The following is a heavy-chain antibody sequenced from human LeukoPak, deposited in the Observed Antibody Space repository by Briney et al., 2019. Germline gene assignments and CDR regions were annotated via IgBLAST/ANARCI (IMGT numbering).Heavy chain of an antibody. J-gene: IGHJ6*03. CDR2: IIPIFGTA. CDR3: ARVLWSDPQEGYYYMDV. D-gene: IGHD3-10*01. CDR1: GYTFSSYA. Sequence: GASVKVSRKASGYTFSSYAISWVRQAPGQGLEWMGWIIPIFGTANYAQKFQGRVTITTDESTSTAYMELSSLRSEDTAVYYCARVLWSDPQEGYYYMDVWGKETTVTVPS. V-gene: IGHV1-69*05.